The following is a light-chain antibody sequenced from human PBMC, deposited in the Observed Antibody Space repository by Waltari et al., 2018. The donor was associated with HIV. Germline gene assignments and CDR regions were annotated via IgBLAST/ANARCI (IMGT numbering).Light chain of an antibody. Sequence: QSVLTQSPSASGTPGQRVTISCSGSSSNIGSNAVDWYQHLPGTAPKLLIHTNIPRPSGIPDLFSGSKAGTSASLAISGLQSEDESDYYCAAWDDSLNGYVFGSGTKVTVL. CDR3: AAWDDSLNGYV. CDR1: SSNIGSNA. J-gene: IGLJ1*01. V-gene: IGLV1-44*01. CDR2: TNI.